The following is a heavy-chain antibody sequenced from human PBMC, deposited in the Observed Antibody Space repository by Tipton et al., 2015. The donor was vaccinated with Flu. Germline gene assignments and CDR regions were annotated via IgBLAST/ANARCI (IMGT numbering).Heavy chain of an antibody. CDR1: GGSITSSHW. CDR2: VNHVGSA. Sequence: GLVKPSGILSLTCAVSGGSITSSHWWSWIRQPPGKGLEWIGEVNHVGSANYDLSLKSRVSISVDTSKNQFFLKLTSVTAADTAVYYCAREANGDYIFDSWGRGTLVTVSS. J-gene: IGHJ4*02. V-gene: IGHV4-4*02. CDR3: AREANGDYIFDS. D-gene: IGHD4-17*01.